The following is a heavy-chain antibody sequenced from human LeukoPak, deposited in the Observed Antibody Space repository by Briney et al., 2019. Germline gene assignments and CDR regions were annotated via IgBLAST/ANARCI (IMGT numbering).Heavy chain of an antibody. CDR2: ISYDGSNK. Sequence: GGSLRLSGAASGFTFSSYGMHWVRQAPGKGLEWVAVISYDGSNKYYADSVKGRFTISRDNSKNTLYLQMNSLRAEDTAVYYCAKAGDAIFGVVISYYYYYMDVWGKGTTVTVSS. V-gene: IGHV3-30*18. J-gene: IGHJ6*03. CDR1: GFTFSSYG. D-gene: IGHD3-3*01. CDR3: AKAGDAIFGVVISYYYYYMDV.